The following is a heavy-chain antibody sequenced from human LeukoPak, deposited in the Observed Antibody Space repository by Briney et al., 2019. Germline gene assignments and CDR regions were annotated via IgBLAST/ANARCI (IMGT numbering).Heavy chain of an antibody. D-gene: IGHD3-22*01. CDR3: AKDRGNYYDTPRFDP. CDR2: ISGSGSST. Sequence: GGSLRLSCVASGFTFGSYAMSWVRQAPGKGLEWVSSISGSGSSTSYADSVKGRLTISRGNSKNTVYLQMNSLRAEDTAVYYCAKDRGNYYDTPRFDPWGQGTLVTVSS. J-gene: IGHJ5*02. CDR1: GFTFGSYA. V-gene: IGHV3-23*01.